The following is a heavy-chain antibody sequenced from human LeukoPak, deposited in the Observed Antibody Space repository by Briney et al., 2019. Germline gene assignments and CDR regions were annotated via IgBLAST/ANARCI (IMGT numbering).Heavy chain of an antibody. J-gene: IGHJ6*03. CDR3: ARDFLVIFGVDNYYYYMDV. V-gene: IGHV4-39*07. D-gene: IGHD3-3*01. CDR2: ISSTGST. CDR1: GGSIRGSDFY. Sequence: SETLSLTCTVSGGSIRGSDFYWGWIRQPPGKGLEWIGTISSTGSTYYNASVKSRVTISVDTSKNQFSLRLTSVTAADTAAYYCARDFLVIFGVDNYYYYMDVWGRGTTVTVSS.